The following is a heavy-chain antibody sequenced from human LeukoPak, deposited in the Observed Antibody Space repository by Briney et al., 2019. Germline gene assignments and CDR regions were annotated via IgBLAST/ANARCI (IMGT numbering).Heavy chain of an antibody. D-gene: IGHD3-22*01. V-gene: IGHV1-69*05. J-gene: IGHJ4*02. CDR2: IIPIFGTA. Sequence: ASVKVSCKASGGTFSSYAISWVRQAPGQGLEWMGRIIPIFGTANYAQKFQGRVTITTDESTSTAYMELSSLRSEDTAVYYCASVYYYDSSRERWGQGTLVTVSS. CDR1: GGTFSSYA. CDR3: ASVYYYDSSRER.